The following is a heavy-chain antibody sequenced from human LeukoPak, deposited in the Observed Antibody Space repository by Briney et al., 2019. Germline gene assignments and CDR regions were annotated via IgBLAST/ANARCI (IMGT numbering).Heavy chain of an antibody. CDR3: ARDYYGSGSYYRTYGMDV. V-gene: IGHV4-30-4*01. D-gene: IGHD3-10*01. Sequence: SQTLSLTCTVSGGPISSGDYYWSWLRQPPGKGLEWIGYIYYSGSTYYNPSLKSRVTISVDTSKNQFSLKLSSVTAADTAVYYCARDYYGSGSYYRTYGMDVWGQGTTVTVSS. CDR1: GGPISSGDYY. CDR2: IYYSGST. J-gene: IGHJ6*02.